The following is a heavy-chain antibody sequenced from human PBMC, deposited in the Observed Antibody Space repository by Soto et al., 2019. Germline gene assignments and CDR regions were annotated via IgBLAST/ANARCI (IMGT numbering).Heavy chain of an antibody. J-gene: IGHJ4*02. CDR1: GFTFGTYA. V-gene: IGHV3-23*01. Sequence: PGGSLRLSCAASGFTFGTYAMSWVRQAPGKGLEWVSSISPGDGTTYYTDSVKGRFTISRDNSKNTLDLQMNSLRAEDTAVYYCAKYCSGDSCFFDNWGQGTLVTVSS. CDR2: ISPGDGTT. CDR3: AKYCSGDSCFFDN. D-gene: IGHD2-15*01.